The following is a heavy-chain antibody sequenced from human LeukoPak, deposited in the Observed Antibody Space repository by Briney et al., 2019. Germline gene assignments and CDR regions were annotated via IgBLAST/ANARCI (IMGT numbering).Heavy chain of an antibody. CDR3: AKDRRYYDSSGYHGYYFDY. V-gene: IGHV3-30*18. CDR1: GFTFSSYG. D-gene: IGHD3-22*01. Sequence: GGSLRLSCAASGFTFSSYGMHWVRQAPGKGLEWVAVISYDGSNKYYADSVKGRFTISRDNSKNTLYLQMNSLRAEDTAVYYCAKDRRYYDSSGYHGYYFDYWGQGTLVTVSS. CDR2: ISYDGSNK. J-gene: IGHJ4*02.